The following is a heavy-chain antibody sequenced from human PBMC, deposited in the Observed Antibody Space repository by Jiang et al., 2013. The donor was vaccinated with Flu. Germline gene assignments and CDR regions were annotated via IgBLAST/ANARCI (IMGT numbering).Heavy chain of an antibody. CDR3: ARDWRNFDWSQKGGIEN. Sequence: QAPGQGLEWMDDQRLQWNTNYAQRLQGRVTMTTDTSTSTAYMELRSLRSDDTAVYYCARDWRNFDWSQKGGIENWGQGTLVTVSS. J-gene: IGHJ4*02. CDR2: QRLQWNT. D-gene: IGHD3-9*01. V-gene: IGHV1-18*01.